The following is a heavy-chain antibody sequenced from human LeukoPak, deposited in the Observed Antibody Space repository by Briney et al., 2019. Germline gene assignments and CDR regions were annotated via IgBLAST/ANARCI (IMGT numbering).Heavy chain of an antibody. J-gene: IGHJ5*02. V-gene: IGHV4-39*01. CDR2: IHYSGST. CDR1: GGSISSGGYY. CDR3: ARLPYSSGWYYYFDP. D-gene: IGHD6-19*01. Sequence: SETLSLTCTVSGGSISSGGYYWGWIRQPPGKGLEWIGTIHYSGSTYYNPSLKSRVTMSGDTSKNQFSLKLSSVTAADTAVYYCARLPYSSGWYYYFDPWGQGTLVTVSS.